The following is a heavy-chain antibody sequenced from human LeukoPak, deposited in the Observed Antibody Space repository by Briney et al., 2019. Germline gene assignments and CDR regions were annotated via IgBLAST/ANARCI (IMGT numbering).Heavy chain of an antibody. CDR2: IYHSGST. D-gene: IGHD2-21*01. CDR3: ARQGSISAFDF. CDR1: GGSISSYY. Sequence: SETLSLTCTVSGGSISSYYWSWIRQPPGKGLEWIGYIYHSGSTKYNPSLKSRVTISVDTSKNQFSLKLRALSAADTAVYFCARQGSISAFDFWGRGTLVTVSS. J-gene: IGHJ4*02. V-gene: IGHV4-59*08.